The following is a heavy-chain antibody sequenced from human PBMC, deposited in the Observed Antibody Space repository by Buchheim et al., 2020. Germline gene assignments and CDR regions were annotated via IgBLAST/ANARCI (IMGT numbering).Heavy chain of an antibody. CDR1: GFSFSSYW. V-gene: IGHV3-74*01. CDR3: ARGIAATANPNWFDP. D-gene: IGHD6-25*01. J-gene: IGHJ5*02. CDR2: ITSDGSGT. Sequence: EVQLVESGGGLVQPGGSLRLSCAASGFSFSSYWMHWVRQAPGRGLVWVSRITSDGSGTGYADSVTGRFTISRDNAKNTLYLHMNSLSPEDTAVYFCARGIAATANPNWFDPWGQGTL.